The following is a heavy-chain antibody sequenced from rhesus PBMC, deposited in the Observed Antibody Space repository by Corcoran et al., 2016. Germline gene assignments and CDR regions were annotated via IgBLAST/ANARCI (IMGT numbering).Heavy chain of an antibody. Sequence: EVQLAESGGGLFLPGGSLGPSRAAPGFPFRHPSLYWVRPPPAIARGGVGRIRNKAKSYTTENAASVKGRFTISRDDSKNTLYLQMSSLKTEDTAVYYCTRARGAYHSGYYDYWGQGVLVAVSS. J-gene: IGHJ4*01. V-gene: IGHV3-38*01. D-gene: IGHD3-28*01. CDR3: TRARGAYHSGYYDY. CDR2: IRNKAKSYTT. CDR1: GFPFRHPS.